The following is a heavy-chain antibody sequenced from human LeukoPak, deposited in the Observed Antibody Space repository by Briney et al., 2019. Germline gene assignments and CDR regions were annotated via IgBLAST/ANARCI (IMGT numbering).Heavy chain of an antibody. D-gene: IGHD3-22*01. CDR3: ARGGIARRWLPFDY. J-gene: IGHJ4*02. CDR1: GGSISGYY. V-gene: IGHV4-34*01. CDR2: INHSGST. Sequence: SETLSLTCTVSGGSISGYYWSWIRQPPGKGLEWIGEINHSGSTNYNPSLKSRVTISVDTSKNQFSLKLSSVTAADTAVYYCARGGIARRWLPFDYWGQGTLVTVSS.